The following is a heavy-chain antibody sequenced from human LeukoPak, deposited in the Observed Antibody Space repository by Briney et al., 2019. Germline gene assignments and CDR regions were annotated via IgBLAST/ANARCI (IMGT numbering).Heavy chain of an antibody. V-gene: IGHV1-8*01. D-gene: IGHD2-8*01. J-gene: IGHJ4*02. Sequence: GASVTVSCKASGYTFTSYDINWVRQAAGQGLEWTGWMNPNSGNTGYAQKFQGRVTMTRDTSISTAYMELSRLRSDDTAVYYCARAGTKRYYFDYWGQGTLVTVSS. CDR3: ARAGTKRYYFDY. CDR1: GYTFTSYD. CDR2: MNPNSGNT.